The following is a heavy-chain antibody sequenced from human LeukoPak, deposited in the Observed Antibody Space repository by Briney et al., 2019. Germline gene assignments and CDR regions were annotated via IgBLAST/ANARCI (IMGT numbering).Heavy chain of an antibody. Sequence: PSETLSLTCAVYGGSFSGYYWSWIRQPPGKGLEWIGEINHSGSTNYNPSLKSRVTISVDTSKNQFSLKLSSVTAADTAVYYCAGWDYSSFHDYWGQGTLVTVSS. CDR2: INHSGST. CDR3: AGWDYSSFHDY. D-gene: IGHD6-6*01. V-gene: IGHV4-34*01. CDR1: GGSFSGYY. J-gene: IGHJ4*02.